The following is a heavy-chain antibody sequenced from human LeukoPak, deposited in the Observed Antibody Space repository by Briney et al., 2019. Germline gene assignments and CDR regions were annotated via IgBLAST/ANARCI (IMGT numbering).Heavy chain of an antibody. J-gene: IGHJ4*02. CDR2: IRYDGSNK. CDR3: AKDVEMATISYFDY. CDR1: GFTFSSYG. D-gene: IGHD5-24*01. Sequence: GGSLRLSCAASGFTFSSYGMHWVRQAPGKGLVWVAFIRYDGSNKYYADSVKGRFTISRDNSKNTLYLQMNSLRAEDTAVYYCAKDVEMATISYFDYWGQGTLVTVSS. V-gene: IGHV3-30*02.